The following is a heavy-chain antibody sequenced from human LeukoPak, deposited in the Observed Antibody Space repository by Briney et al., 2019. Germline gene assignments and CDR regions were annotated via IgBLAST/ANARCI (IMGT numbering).Heavy chain of an antibody. CDR1: GFTFSSYA. Sequence: PGGSLRLSCAASGFTFSSYAMHWVRQAPGKGLEWVAVISYDGSNKYYADSVKGRFTISRDDSKNTLYLQMNSLRAEDTAVYYCARVGTKGFDYWGQGTLVTVSS. CDR3: ARVGTKGFDY. D-gene: IGHD2-8*01. V-gene: IGHV3-30-3*01. J-gene: IGHJ4*02. CDR2: ISYDGSNK.